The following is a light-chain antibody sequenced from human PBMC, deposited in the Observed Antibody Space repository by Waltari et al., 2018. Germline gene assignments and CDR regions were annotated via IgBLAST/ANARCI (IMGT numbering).Light chain of an antibody. CDR1: SRDVIPSNY. Sequence: QSALTQPASVSESPGQSITIPCTAPSRDVIPSNYFSWYQQHPGTAPKLLIYDVNNRPSGGSDRFSGSKSGNAASLTISRLQAEDEADYYCSSYTASGTLVFGGGTRLTVL. CDR3: SSYTASGTLV. V-gene: IGLV2-14*03. J-gene: IGLJ2*01. CDR2: DVN.